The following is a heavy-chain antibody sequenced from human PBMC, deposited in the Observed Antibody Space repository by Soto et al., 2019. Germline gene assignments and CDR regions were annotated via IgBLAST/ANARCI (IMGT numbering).Heavy chain of an antibody. V-gene: IGHV3-15*07. CDR2: IKSKTDGGTT. D-gene: IGHD3-3*01. CDR3: TAYYDFWSGYETPYYYYGMDV. CDR1: GFTFSNAW. Sequence: PGGSLRLSCAASGFTFSNAWMNWVRQAPGKGLEWVGRIKSKTDGGTTDYAAPVKGRFTISRDDSKNTLYLQMNSLKTEDTAVYYCTAYYDFWSGYETPYYYYGMDVWGQGTTVTVSS. J-gene: IGHJ6*02.